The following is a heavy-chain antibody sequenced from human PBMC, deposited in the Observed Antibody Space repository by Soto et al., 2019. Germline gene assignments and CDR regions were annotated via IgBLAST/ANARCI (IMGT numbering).Heavy chain of an antibody. CDR1: GGSFSGNY. V-gene: IGHV4-59*01. CDR3: ARDSGYVDQ. D-gene: IGHD5-12*01. J-gene: IGHJ4*02. CDR2: IYYSGST. Sequence: PSETLSLTCAVYGGSFSGNYWIWIRQPPGKGLEWIGYIYYSGSTNYNPSLKSRVTISVDTSKNQFSLKLSSVTAADTAVYYCARDSGYVDQWGQGTLVTVSS.